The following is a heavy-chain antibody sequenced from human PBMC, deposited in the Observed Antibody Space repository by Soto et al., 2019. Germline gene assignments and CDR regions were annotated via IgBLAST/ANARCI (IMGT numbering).Heavy chain of an antibody. V-gene: IGHV1-69*01. CDR3: ARDGGRHSGGIDY. D-gene: IGHD1-26*01. J-gene: IGHJ4*02. Sequence: QVQLVQSGAEVKKPGSSVKVSCKASGGTFSSYSINWVRQAPGQGLEWMGEIIPIFGTANYAQKFQGRVTITASDSTSTAYMELSSLRSEDTAVYYCARDGGRHSGGIDYWGQGTRVTVSS. CDR1: GGTFSSYS. CDR2: IIPIFGTA.